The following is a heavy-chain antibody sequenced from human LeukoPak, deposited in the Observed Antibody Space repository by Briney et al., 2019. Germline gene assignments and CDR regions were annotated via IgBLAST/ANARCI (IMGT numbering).Heavy chain of an antibody. CDR3: ARHYDLYYYTDV. Sequence: PSQTLSLTCTVSGGSISTGGYYWSWIRQHPGKGLEWIGYISYSGTTYYNPSLKSRVTLSVDTSNNQFSLRLSSVTAADTALYYCARHYDLYYYTDVWGKGTTVTVSS. CDR1: GGSISTGGYY. D-gene: IGHD3-22*01. CDR2: ISYSGTT. V-gene: IGHV4-31*03. J-gene: IGHJ6*03.